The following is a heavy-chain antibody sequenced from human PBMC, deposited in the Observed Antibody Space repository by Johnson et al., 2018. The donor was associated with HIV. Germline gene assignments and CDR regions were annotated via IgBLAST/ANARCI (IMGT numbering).Heavy chain of an antibody. CDR2: IGTAGDT. D-gene: IGHD3-10*01. Sequence: VQLVESGGGVVQPGGSLRLSCAASGFTFSSYDMHWVRQVTRKGLEWVSAIGTAGDTYYPGSVKGRFTISRENAKDSLYLQMNSLRSEDTAVYSCARDLRFNRTVQGLIIISGVFDMWGQGTVVSVSS. CDR1: GFTFSSYD. CDR3: ARDLRFNRTVQGLIIISGVFDM. V-gene: IGHV3-13*01. J-gene: IGHJ3*02.